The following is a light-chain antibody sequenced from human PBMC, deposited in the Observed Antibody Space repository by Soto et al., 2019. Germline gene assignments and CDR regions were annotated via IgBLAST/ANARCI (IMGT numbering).Light chain of an antibody. V-gene: IGKV1-5*03. J-gene: IGKJ1*01. Sequence: DIQMTQSPSSLSASVGDGVTITCRASQTISSWVAWYQQKPGKAPKLLIYKASTLKSGVPSRLRGSGSWTDFTLTISSLQPDDCANYYCQHYNSYSEALGRATKVDIK. CDR2: KAS. CDR1: QTISSW. CDR3: QHYNSYSEA.